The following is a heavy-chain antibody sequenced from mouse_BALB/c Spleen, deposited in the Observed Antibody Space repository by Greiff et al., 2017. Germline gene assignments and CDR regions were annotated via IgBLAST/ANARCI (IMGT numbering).Heavy chain of an antibody. CDR1: GYTFTSYW. V-gene: IGHV1-87*01. CDR3: ASGVAMDY. Sequence: VKLVESGAELARPGASVKLSCKASGYTFTSYWMQWVKQRPGQGLEWIGAIYPGDGDTRYTQKFKGKATLTADKTSSTAYMQLSSLASEDSAVYYGASGVAMDYWGQGTSVTVSS. CDR2: IYPGDGDT. J-gene: IGHJ4*01.